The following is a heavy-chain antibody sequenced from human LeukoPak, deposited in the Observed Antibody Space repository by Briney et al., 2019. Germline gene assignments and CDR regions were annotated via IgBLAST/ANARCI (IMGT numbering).Heavy chain of an antibody. J-gene: IGHJ4*02. CDR2: IYYSGST. Sequence: ETLSLTCTVSGGSISSYYWSWIRQPPGKGLEGIGYIYYSGSTNYNPSLRSRGTISVDTSKNQFSLKLSSVTAADTAVYYCARGRSSRSYGLWGQGTLVTVSS. V-gene: IGHV4-59*01. CDR3: ARGRSSRSYGL. D-gene: IGHD5-18*01. CDR1: GGSISSYY.